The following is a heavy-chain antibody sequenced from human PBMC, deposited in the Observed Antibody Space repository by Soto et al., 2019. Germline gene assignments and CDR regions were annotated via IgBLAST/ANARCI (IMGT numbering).Heavy chain of an antibody. V-gene: IGHV3-74*01. D-gene: IGHD2-8*01. CDR1: GFTFSSYW. CDR3: AREGMGFSNWFDP. CDR2: MNSDGSDT. Sequence: EMQLVESGGGLVQPGGSLRLSCAASGFTFSSYWMHWVRQAPGRGLVWVSRMNSDGSDTYYADSVKGRFTISRDNARNTVYLQMNSLRVEDTAVYYCAREGMGFSNWFDPRGQGTLVTVSS. J-gene: IGHJ5*02.